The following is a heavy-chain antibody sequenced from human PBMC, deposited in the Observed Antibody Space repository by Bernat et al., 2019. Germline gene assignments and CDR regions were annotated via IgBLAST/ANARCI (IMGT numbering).Heavy chain of an antibody. D-gene: IGHD3-10*01. V-gene: IGHV3-23*01. CDR2: ISGSGGST. J-gene: IGHJ6*03. CDR3: APYGSGSYYYYYYMDV. Sequence: EVQLLESGGGLVQPGGSLRLSCAASGFTFSSYAMSWVRQAPGKGLEWVSAISGSGGSTYYADSVKGRFTISRDNSKNTLYLQMSSLRAEDTAVYYCAPYGSGSYYYYYYMDVWGKGTTVTVSS. CDR1: GFTFSSYA.